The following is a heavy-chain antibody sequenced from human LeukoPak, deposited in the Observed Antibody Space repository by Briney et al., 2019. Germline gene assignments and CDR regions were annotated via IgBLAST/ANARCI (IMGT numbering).Heavy chain of an antibody. Sequence: PETLSLTSAVYGGSFSGYYWSWIRQPPGKGLEWIGEINHSGSTNYNPSLKSRVTISVDTSKNQFSLKLSSVTAADTAVYYCARDGYSSSSFDYWGQGTLVSVSS. J-gene: IGHJ4*02. V-gene: IGHV4-34*01. D-gene: IGHD6-13*01. CDR3: ARDGYSSSSFDY. CDR2: INHSGST. CDR1: GGSFSGYY.